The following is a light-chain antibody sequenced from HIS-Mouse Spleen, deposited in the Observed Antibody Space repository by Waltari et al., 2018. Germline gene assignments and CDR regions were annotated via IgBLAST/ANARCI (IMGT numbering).Light chain of an antibody. J-gene: IGKJ4*01. Sequence: DIVMTQSPDSLAVSLCERATINCQSSQSVLYSSNNKNYLAWYQQKPGQTPKLLIYWASTRESGVPDRFSGSGSGTDFTLTISSLQAEDVAVYYCQQYYSTLTFGGGTKVEIK. V-gene: IGKV4-1*01. CDR3: QQYYSTLT. CDR1: QSVLYSSNNKNY. CDR2: WAS.